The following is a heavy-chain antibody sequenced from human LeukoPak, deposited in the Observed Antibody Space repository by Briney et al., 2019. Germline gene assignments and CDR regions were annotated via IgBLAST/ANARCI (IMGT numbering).Heavy chain of an antibody. J-gene: IGHJ6*02. V-gene: IGHV3-15*01. CDR2: IKRNTDGGTT. D-gene: IGHD2-2*01. CDR1: GFTFSNAW. Sequence: GGSLRLSCTVSGFTFSNAWLSWVRQAPGKGLEWVGGIKRNTDGGTTDNAAPVTARFISTRDDAENTLYLPTDNLKSEDTAVYYCQRTETSYGLDVWGQGTTVTVS. CDR3: QRTETSYGLDV.